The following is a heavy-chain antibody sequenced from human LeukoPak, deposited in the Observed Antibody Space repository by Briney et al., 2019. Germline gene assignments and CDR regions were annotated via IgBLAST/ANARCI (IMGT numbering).Heavy chain of an antibody. Sequence: GASVKVSCKASGYTFTGYHMHWVRQAPGQGLEWMGWINPNSGGTNYARKFQGRVTMTRDTSISTAYMELSRLRSDDTAVYYCARGPSITMVRGGQWYYYMDVWGKGTTVTISS. CDR3: ARGPSITMVRGGQWYYYMDV. CDR1: GYTFTGYH. J-gene: IGHJ6*03. D-gene: IGHD3-10*01. V-gene: IGHV1-2*02. CDR2: INPNSGGT.